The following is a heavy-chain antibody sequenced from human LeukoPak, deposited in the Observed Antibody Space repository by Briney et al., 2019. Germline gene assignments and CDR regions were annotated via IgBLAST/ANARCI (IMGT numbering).Heavy chain of an antibody. Sequence: GASVKVSCKASGGTFSSYAISWVRQAPGRGLEWMGRIIPIFGTANYAQKFQGRVTITTDESTSTAYMELSSLRSEDTAVYYCARDSVSQKDIVATIGDYWGQGTLVTVSS. CDR1: GGTFSSYA. V-gene: IGHV1-69*05. CDR3: ARDSVSQKDIVATIGDY. J-gene: IGHJ4*02. D-gene: IGHD5-12*01. CDR2: IIPIFGTA.